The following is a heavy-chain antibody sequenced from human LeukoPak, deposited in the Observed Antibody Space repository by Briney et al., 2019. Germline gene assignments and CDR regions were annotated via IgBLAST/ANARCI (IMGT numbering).Heavy chain of an antibody. CDR1: GFTFSSYA. CDR2: ISGSGGST. Sequence: AGGSLRLSCAASGFTFSSYAMSWVREASGKGLEWVSAISGSGGSTYYADSVKGRFTISRDNSKNTLYLQMNSLRAEDTAVYYCAKRGGNYYYGMDVWGQGTTVTVSS. J-gene: IGHJ6*02. CDR3: AKRGGNYYYGMDV. V-gene: IGHV3-23*01.